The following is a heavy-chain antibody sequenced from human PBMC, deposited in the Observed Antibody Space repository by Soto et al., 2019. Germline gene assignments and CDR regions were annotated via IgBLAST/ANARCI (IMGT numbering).Heavy chain of an antibody. Sequence: ASVKVSCTASGYTFTGYYMHWVRQAPGQGLEWMGWINPNSGGTNYAQKFQGWVTMTRDTSISTAYMELSRLRSDDTAVYYCARAGEEDIVATIPGYYYYYGMDVWGQGTTVTVSS. CDR3: ARAGEEDIVATIPGYYYYYGMDV. D-gene: IGHD5-12*01. J-gene: IGHJ6*02. CDR1: GYTFTGYY. CDR2: INPNSGGT. V-gene: IGHV1-2*04.